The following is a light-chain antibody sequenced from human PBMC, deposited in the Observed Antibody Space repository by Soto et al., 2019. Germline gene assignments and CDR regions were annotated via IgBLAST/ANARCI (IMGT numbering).Light chain of an antibody. V-gene: IGLV4-69*01. J-gene: IGLJ3*02. Sequence: QSVLTQSPSASASLGASVKLTGSLSSGHGNYAIAWHQQQPKKGPRFLMKVNNDGTFHKGDGIPDRFSGSTSGADRYLTISSLRSEDEADYYCQTWGPGIRVFGGGTKLTVL. CDR3: QTWGPGIRV. CDR2: VNNDGTF. CDR1: SGHGNYA.